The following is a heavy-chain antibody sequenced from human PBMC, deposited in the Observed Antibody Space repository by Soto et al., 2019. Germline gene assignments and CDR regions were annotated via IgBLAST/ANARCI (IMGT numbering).Heavy chain of an antibody. CDR2: IIPIFGTA. Sequence: QVQLVQSGAEVKKPGSSVKVSCKASGGTFSNYAITWVRQAPGQGLEWMGGIIPIFGTANYAQKFQGRVTITADESTSTAYMELSSLRSEDTAVYYCATRSNSGPLYYYGMDVWGQGTTVTVSS. V-gene: IGHV1-69*12. CDR3: ATRSNSGPLYYYGMDV. CDR1: GGTFSNYA. J-gene: IGHJ6*02. D-gene: IGHD1-26*01.